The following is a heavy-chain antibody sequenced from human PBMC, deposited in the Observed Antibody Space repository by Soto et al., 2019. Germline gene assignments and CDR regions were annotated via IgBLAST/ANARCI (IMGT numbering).Heavy chain of an antibody. Sequence: EMPLVESGGGLVKPGGSLRISCAASGFTFSNYWMHWVRQTPGKGLVWVSRISTDGSSTWYADSVKGRFTISRDSAKNTLYLQMSSLRAEDTAVYYCARGGRMFYYYYGMDVWGQGTTVAVSS. J-gene: IGHJ6*02. CDR1: GFTFSNYW. D-gene: IGHD3-10*02. V-gene: IGHV3-74*01. CDR2: ISTDGSST. CDR3: ARGGRMFYYYYGMDV.